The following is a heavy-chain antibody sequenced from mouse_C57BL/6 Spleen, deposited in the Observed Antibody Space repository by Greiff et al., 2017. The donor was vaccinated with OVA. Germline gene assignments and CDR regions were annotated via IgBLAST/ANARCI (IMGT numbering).Heavy chain of an antibody. J-gene: IGHJ4*01. CDR3: ARDGYDVECAMDY. CDR2: IYPGSGNT. V-gene: IGHV1-76*01. D-gene: IGHD2-2*01. CDR1: GYTFTDYY. Sequence: VQLQQSGAELVRPGASVKLSCKASGYTFTDYYINWVKQRPGQGLEWIARIYPGSGNTYYNEKFKGKATLTAEKSSSTAYMQLSSLTSEDSAVYFCARDGYDVECAMDYWGQGTSVTVSS.